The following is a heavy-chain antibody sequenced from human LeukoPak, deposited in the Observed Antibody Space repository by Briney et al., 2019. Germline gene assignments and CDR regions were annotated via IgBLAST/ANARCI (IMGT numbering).Heavy chain of an antibody. CDR2: IYHSGST. J-gene: IGHJ4*02. CDR3: ARDLADCSGGSCYALYYFDY. V-gene: IGHV4-38-2*02. CDR1: GYSISSGYY. D-gene: IGHD2-15*01. Sequence: PSETLSLTCTVSGYSISSGYYWGWIRQPPGKGLEWIGSIYHSGSTYYNPSLKSRVTISVDTSKNQFSLKLSSVTAADTAVYYCARDLADCSGGSCYALYYFDYWGQGTLVTVSS.